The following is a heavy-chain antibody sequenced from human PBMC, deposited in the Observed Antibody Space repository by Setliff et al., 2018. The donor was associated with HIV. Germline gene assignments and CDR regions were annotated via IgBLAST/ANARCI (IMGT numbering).Heavy chain of an antibody. V-gene: IGHV1-3*01. CDR1: GYTFSTYS. J-gene: IGHJ4*02. CDR2: INPGSGNT. D-gene: IGHD1-26*01. CDR3: ARELEARIVGTWALGY. Sequence: ASVKVSCKASGYTFSTYSIHWVRQAPGQRLEWMGWINPGSGNTQYSQKLQGRITITRDSSASTAYMELSSLRSEDTAVYYCARELEARIVGTWALGYWGQGTLVTVSS.